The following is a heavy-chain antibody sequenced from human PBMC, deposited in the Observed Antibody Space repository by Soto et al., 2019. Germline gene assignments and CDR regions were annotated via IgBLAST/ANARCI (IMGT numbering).Heavy chain of an antibody. J-gene: IGHJ4*02. CDR2: ISGSDGKT. CDR1: GFSFTSYA. D-gene: IGHD1-26*01. Sequence: GGSLRLSCAASGFSFTSYALSWVRQAPGKGLEWVSTISGSDGKTYYADSVKGRFSISRDTSKTTLYLQMNSLRVEDTAVYYCERWSFLDYWGQGTRVTVSS. CDR3: ERWSFLDY. V-gene: IGHV3-23*01.